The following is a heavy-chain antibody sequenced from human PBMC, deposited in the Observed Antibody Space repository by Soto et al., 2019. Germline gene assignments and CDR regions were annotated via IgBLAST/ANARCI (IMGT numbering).Heavy chain of an antibody. CDR3: ARGNFPAAAGTGWFDP. J-gene: IGHJ5*02. D-gene: IGHD6-13*01. CDR2: IIPIFGTA. Sequence: QVQLVQSGAEVKKPGSSVKVSCKASGGTFSSYAISWVRQAPGQGLEWMGGIIPIFGTANYAQKFQGRVTITADESTSTAYMQLSSLRSEDTAVYYCARGNFPAAAGTGWFDPWGQGTLVTVSS. CDR1: GGTFSSYA. V-gene: IGHV1-69*01.